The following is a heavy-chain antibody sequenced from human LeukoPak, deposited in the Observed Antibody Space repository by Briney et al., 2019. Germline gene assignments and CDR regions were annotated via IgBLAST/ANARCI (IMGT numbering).Heavy chain of an antibody. CDR3: ARPGIAVAGYFDY. Sequence: GGSLRLSCAASGFTFSSYAMHWVRQAPGKGLEWVAVISYDGSNKYCADSVKGRFTISRDNSKNTLYLQMNSLRAEDTAVYYCARPGIAVAGYFDYWGQGTLVTVSS. V-gene: IGHV3-30*01. CDR1: GFTFSSYA. D-gene: IGHD6-19*01. J-gene: IGHJ4*02. CDR2: ISYDGSNK.